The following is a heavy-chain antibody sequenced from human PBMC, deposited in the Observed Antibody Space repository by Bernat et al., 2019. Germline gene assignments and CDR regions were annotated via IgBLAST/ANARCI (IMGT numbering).Heavy chain of an antibody. J-gene: IGHJ4*02. D-gene: IGHD6-13*01. Sequence: QVQLVESGGGLVKPGGSLRLSCAASGFTFSDYYMSWIRQAPGKGLEWVSYISSSSSYTNYADSVKGRFTISRDNAKTSLYLQMNSLRAEDTAVYYCAGNALYWAAAGTDDYWGQGTLVTVSS. CDR2: ISSSSSYT. V-gene: IGHV3-11*06. CDR1: GFTFSDYY. CDR3: AGNALYWAAAGTDDY.